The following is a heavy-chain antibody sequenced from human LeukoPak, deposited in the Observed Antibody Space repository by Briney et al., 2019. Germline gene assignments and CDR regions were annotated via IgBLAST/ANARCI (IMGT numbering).Heavy chain of an antibody. V-gene: IGHV1-8*02. CDR1: GYTFTSYG. Sequence: ASVKVSCKASGYTFTSYGISWVRQAPGQGLEWMGRLNPNSGSTDYAQKFQGRVTMTRNSSISTVYMELNSLRSEDTAVYYCARGLRFVVVAGALKSGRKSHYYKMDVWGKGTTVTISS. D-gene: IGHD2-2*01. CDR2: LNPNSGST. CDR3: ARGLRFVVVAGALKSGRKSHYYKMDV. J-gene: IGHJ6*03.